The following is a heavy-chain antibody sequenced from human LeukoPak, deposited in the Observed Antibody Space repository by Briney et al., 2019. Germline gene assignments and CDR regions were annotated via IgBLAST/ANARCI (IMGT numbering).Heavy chain of an antibody. CDR1: GYTFSSYW. Sequence: GESLRISCKGSGYTFSSYWIGWVRQMPGRGLEWMGIIYPGDSDTRYSPSLQGQVTISVDTSIGTAYLQWSSLKASDTAIYYCAGQNDFRLDYWGQGTLVTGSS. D-gene: IGHD3-3*01. CDR3: AGQNDFRLDY. CDR2: IYPGDSDT. J-gene: IGHJ4*02. V-gene: IGHV5-51*01.